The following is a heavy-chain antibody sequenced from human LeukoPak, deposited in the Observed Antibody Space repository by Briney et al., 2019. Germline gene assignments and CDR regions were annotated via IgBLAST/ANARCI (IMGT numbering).Heavy chain of an antibody. V-gene: IGHV3-20*04. CDR1: GFTFDDYG. Sequence: GGSLRLSCAASGFTFDDYGMSWVRQAPGKGLEWVSGINWNGGSTGYADSVKGRFTISRDNAKNSLYLQMNSLRAEDTALYYCARGPARTAVTTWYFDLWGRGTLVTVSS. J-gene: IGHJ2*01. D-gene: IGHD4-17*01. CDR2: INWNGGST. CDR3: ARGPARTAVTTWYFDL.